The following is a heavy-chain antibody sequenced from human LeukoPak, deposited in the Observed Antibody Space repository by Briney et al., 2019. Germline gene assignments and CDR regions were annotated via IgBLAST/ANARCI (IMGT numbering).Heavy chain of an antibody. Sequence: GGSLRLSCAASGFTFSSYSMNWVRQAPGKGLEWVSSISSSSSYIYYADSVKGRFTISRDNAKNSLYLQMNSLRAEDTAVYYCAAPYDFWSGYPSSNAFDIWGQGTMVTVSS. CDR2: ISSSSSYI. J-gene: IGHJ3*02. CDR3: AAPYDFWSGYPSSNAFDI. D-gene: IGHD3-3*01. CDR1: GFTFSSYS. V-gene: IGHV3-21*04.